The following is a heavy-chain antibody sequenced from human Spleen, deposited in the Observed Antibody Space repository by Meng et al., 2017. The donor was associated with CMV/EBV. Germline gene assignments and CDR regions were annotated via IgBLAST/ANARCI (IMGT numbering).Heavy chain of an antibody. J-gene: IGHJ4*02. V-gene: IGHV3-11*01. CDR2: IRGGGGNI. D-gene: IGHD3-16*02. Sequence: GESLKISCVVSGFPFSDYYISWIRQAPGKGLEWISIIRGGGGNIDYADSVKGRFTISRDNAKNSVNLQMNTLRAEDTAVYYCARDRSLYFFDYWGQGTLVTVSS. CDR1: GFPFSDYY. CDR3: ARDRSLYFFDY.